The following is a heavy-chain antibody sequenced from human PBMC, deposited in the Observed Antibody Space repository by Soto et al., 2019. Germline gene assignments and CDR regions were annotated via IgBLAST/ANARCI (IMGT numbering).Heavy chain of an antibody. CDR3: ARSDFWSGYYTDY. V-gene: IGHV4-30-2*05. J-gene: IGHJ4*02. D-gene: IGHD3-3*01. Sequence: PSETLSLTCAVSGGSISSGGYSWSWIRQPPGKGLEWIGFVYYTGNTYYNPSLKSRVTISVDTSKNQFSLKLSSVTAADTAVYYCARSDFWSGYYTDYWGQGNLVTVS. CDR1: GGSISSGGYS. CDR2: VYYTGNT.